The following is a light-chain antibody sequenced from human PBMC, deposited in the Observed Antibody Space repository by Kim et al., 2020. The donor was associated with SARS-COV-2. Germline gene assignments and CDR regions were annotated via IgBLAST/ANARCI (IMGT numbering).Light chain of an antibody. CDR2: DVS. Sequence: QSALTQPRSVSGSPGQSVTISCTGTSSDVGDYDYVSWYQHHPGKAPKLMIYDVSERPSGVPDRFSASKSGNTASLTMSGLQAEDEAEYYCCSYAGTYIFVFGGGTQLTVL. J-gene: IGLJ3*02. CDR3: CSYAGTYIFV. V-gene: IGLV2-11*01. CDR1: SSDVGDYDY.